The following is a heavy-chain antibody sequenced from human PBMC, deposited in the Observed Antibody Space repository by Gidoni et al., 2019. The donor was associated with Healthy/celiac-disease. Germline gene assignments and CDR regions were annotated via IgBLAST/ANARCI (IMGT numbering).Heavy chain of an antibody. CDR2: FDPEDGET. CDR3: ATLTYSSSWYYFDY. Sequence: QVQLVQAGAEVQKPGASVTVYCKVSGYTLTELSMHWVRQAPGKGLEWMGGFDPEDGETIYAQKFQGRVTMTEDTSTDTAYMELSSLRSEDTAVYYCATLTYSSSWYYFDYWGQGTLVTVSS. D-gene: IGHD6-13*01. J-gene: IGHJ4*02. CDR1: GYTLTELS. V-gene: IGHV1-24*01.